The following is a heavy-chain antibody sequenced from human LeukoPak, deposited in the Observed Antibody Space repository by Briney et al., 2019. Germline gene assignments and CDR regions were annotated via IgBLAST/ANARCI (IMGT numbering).Heavy chain of an antibody. CDR3: ARDHYDSRGYFDY. CDR1: RFTFSTYW. CDR2: INQDGSEK. D-gene: IGHD3-22*01. V-gene: IGHV3-7*01. Sequence: GGSLRLSCAASRFTFSTYWMNWVRQAPGMGLEWVANINQDGSEKYYVDSVKGRFTISRDNARNSLYLQMNSLRAEDTAVYYCARDHYDSRGYFDYWGQGTLATVSS. J-gene: IGHJ4*02.